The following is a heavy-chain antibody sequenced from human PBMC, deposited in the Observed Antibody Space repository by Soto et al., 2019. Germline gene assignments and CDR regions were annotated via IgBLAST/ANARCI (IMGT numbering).Heavy chain of an antibody. J-gene: IGHJ5*02. Sequence: QVQLVQSGAEVKKPGASVKVSCKASGYTFTGYYMHWVRQAPGQGLEWMGWINPNSGGTNYAQKFQGWVTMTRDTSISTAYMELSRLRSDDTAVYYCARAPVGGAAAGTGWFDPWGQGTLVTVSS. D-gene: IGHD6-13*01. CDR3: ARAPVGGAAAGTGWFDP. CDR2: INPNSGGT. V-gene: IGHV1-2*04. CDR1: GYTFTGYY.